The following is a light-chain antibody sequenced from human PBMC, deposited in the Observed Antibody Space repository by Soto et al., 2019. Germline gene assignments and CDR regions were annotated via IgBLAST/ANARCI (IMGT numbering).Light chain of an antibody. CDR1: QSVGDRY. CDR3: QQYGSSPAT. V-gene: IGKV3-20*01. Sequence: EIVLTQSPGTLSLSPGERATLSCRASQSVGDRYLAWYQQKPGQAPRLLIYRASSRATGIPDRFSGSGSGTDFTLTISRLEPGDFAVYYCQQYGSSPATFGQGTKVEIK. J-gene: IGKJ1*01. CDR2: RAS.